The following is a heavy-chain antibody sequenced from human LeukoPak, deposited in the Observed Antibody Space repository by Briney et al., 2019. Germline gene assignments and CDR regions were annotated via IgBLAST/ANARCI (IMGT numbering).Heavy chain of an antibody. D-gene: IGHD3-22*01. J-gene: IGHJ5*02. CDR3: ARGRKVTMIVVVTHNWFDP. Sequence: ASVKVSCKASGYTFTNYDINWVRQATGQGLEWMGWMNPNSGNTGYAQKFQGRVTMTRNTSISTAYMELSSLRSEDTAVYYCARGRKVTMIVVVTHNWFDPWGQGTLVTVSS. V-gene: IGHV1-8*01. CDR1: GYTFTNYD. CDR2: MNPNSGNT.